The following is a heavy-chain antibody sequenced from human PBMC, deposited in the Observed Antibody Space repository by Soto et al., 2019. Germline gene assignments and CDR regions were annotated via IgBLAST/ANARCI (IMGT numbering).Heavy chain of an antibody. CDR1: GGSISSGDYY. V-gene: IGHV4-30-4*01. CDR3: AREGDGYNQGYFQH. D-gene: IGHD5-12*01. J-gene: IGHJ1*01. Sequence: QVQLQESGPGLVKPSQTLSLTCTVSGGSISSGDYYWSWIRQPPGKGLEWIGYIYYSGSTYYNPSLKSRVNRSVDTSKNQFSLKLSSVTAADTAVYYCAREGDGYNQGYFQHWGQGTLVTVSS. CDR2: IYYSGST.